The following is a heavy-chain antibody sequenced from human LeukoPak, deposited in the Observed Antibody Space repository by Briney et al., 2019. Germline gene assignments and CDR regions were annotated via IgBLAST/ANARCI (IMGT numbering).Heavy chain of an antibody. Sequence: GGSLRLSCAASGFTFDDYTMHWVRQAPGKGLEWVSLISWDGGSTYYADSVKGRFTISRDNSKNSLYRQMNSLRAEDTAVYYCARDGVKGVSVFDYWGQGTLVTVSS. CDR1: GFTFDDYT. J-gene: IGHJ4*02. D-gene: IGHD2-8*01. CDR2: ISWDGGST. CDR3: ARDGVKGVSVFDY. V-gene: IGHV3-43*01.